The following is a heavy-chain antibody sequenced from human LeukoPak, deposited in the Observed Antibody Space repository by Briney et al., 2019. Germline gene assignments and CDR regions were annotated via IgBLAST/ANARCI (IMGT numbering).Heavy chain of an antibody. CDR2: IKQDGSEK. CDR1: GFTFSNAW. J-gene: IGHJ6*02. D-gene: IGHD2-2*01. V-gene: IGHV3-7*01. CDR3: ARGDIVVVPAANYYYYGMDV. Sequence: PGGSLRLSCAASGFTFSNAWMSWVRQAPGKGLEWVANIKQDGSEKYYVDSVKGRFTISRDNAKNSLYLQMNSLRAEDTAVYYCARGDIVVVPAANYYYYGMDVWGQGTTVTVSS.